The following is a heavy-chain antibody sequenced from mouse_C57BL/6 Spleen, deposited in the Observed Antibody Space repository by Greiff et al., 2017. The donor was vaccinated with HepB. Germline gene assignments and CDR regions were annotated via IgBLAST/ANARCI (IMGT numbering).Heavy chain of an antibody. V-gene: IGHV5-6*02. Sequence: EVKLVESGGDLVKPGGSLKLSCAASGFTFSSYGMSWVRQTPDKRLEWVATISSGGSYTYYPDSVKGRFTISRDNAKNTLYLQMSSLKSEDTAMYYCARRVANWDPFDYGGQGTTLTVSS. CDR2: ISSGGSYT. CDR1: GFTFSSYG. J-gene: IGHJ2*01. CDR3: ARRVANWDPFDY. D-gene: IGHD4-1*01.